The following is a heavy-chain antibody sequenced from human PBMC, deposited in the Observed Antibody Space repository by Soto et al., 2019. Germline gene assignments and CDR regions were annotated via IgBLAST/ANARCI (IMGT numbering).Heavy chain of an antibody. Sequence: GGSLRLSCAASGFTFDDYDMHWVRQAPGKGLEWVSGINWKSGDIGYADSVKGRFSFSRDNAKNSLYLQMNSLRVEDTAFYYCTRDRYGDYGMDVWGQGTTVTVSS. CDR2: INWKSGDI. D-gene: IGHD4-17*01. J-gene: IGHJ6*02. V-gene: IGHV3-9*01. CDR1: GFTFDDYD. CDR3: TRDRYGDYGMDV.